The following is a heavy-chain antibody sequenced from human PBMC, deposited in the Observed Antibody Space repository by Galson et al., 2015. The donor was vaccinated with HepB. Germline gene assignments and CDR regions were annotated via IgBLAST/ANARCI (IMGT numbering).Heavy chain of an antibody. CDR3: AKELSFCDSYVIDI. J-gene: IGHJ6*02. Sequence: SVKVSCKASGYPLTGYYIHWVRQAPGQGLEWMGRIHPNSGGTNYAQKFQDRVTISRDTSIITITSDTSFTTVFMEVNRLRSDDTAVYYCAKELSFCDSYVIDIWGQGTTVTVSS. D-gene: IGHD2-21*01. CDR1: GYPLTGYY. V-gene: IGHV1-2*06. CDR2: IHPNSGGT.